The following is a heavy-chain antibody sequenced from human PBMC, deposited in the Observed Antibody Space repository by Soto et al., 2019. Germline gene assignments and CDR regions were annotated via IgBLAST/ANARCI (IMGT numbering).Heavy chain of an antibody. J-gene: IGHJ4*02. V-gene: IGHV3-33*01. Sequence: HVQMVESGGGVVQPGRSLRLSCAASGFTFSSYGMHWVRQAPGKGLEWVAVIWDDGSNKYYADSVKGRFTISRDSSKNTLFLQMNCLRAEDTAVYYCARPYNHDSSGSFDYWGQGTLVTVSS. D-gene: IGHD3-22*01. CDR2: IWDDGSNK. CDR1: GFTFSSYG. CDR3: ARPYNHDSSGSFDY.